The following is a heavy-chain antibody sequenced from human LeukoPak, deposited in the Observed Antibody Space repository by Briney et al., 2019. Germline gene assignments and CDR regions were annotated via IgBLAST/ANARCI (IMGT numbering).Heavy chain of an antibody. CDR1: GGSISSYY. CDR3: ARHLTRFRQAGNFDY. D-gene: IGHD4/OR15-4a*01. Sequence: SETLSLTCTVSGGSISSYYWSWIRQPPGKGLEWIGYIYYSGSTNYNPSLKSRVPISVDTSKNQSSLKLSSVTAADTAVYYCARHLTRFRQAGNFDYWGQGTLVAVSS. CDR2: IYYSGST. J-gene: IGHJ4*02. V-gene: IGHV4-59*08.